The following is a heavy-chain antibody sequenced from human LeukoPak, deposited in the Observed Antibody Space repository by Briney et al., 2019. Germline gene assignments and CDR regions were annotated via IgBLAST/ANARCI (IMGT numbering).Heavy chain of an antibody. CDR2: IKQDGSEK. Sequence: GGSLRLSCAASGFTFSSYWMSWVRQAPGKGLEWVANIKQDGSEKYYVDSVKGRFTISRDNAKNSLYLQMNSLRAEDTAVYYCARSSTVTTEIDYGMDVWGQGTTVAVSS. J-gene: IGHJ6*02. D-gene: IGHD4-17*01. CDR1: GFTFSSYW. V-gene: IGHV3-7*01. CDR3: ARSSTVTTEIDYGMDV.